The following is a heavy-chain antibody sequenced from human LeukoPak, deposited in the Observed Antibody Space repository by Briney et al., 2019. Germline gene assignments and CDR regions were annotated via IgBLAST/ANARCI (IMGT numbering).Heavy chain of an antibody. CDR1: GYTFTSYE. J-gene: IGHJ4*02. D-gene: IGHD2-15*01. Sequence: ASVKVSCKASGYTFTSYEINWVRQATGQGLEWMGWMNPNSGNTGYAQKFQGRVTMTRNTSISTAYMELSSLRSEDTAVYYCARECGGSCYEDYWGQGTLVTVSS. CDR3: ARECGGSCYEDY. V-gene: IGHV1-8*01. CDR2: MNPNSGNT.